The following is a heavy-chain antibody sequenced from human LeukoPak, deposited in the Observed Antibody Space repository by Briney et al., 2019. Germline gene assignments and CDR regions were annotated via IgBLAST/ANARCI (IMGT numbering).Heavy chain of an antibody. D-gene: IGHD3-22*01. Sequence: ASVKVSCKASGYTFTGYYMHWVRQAPGQGLEWMGWINPNSGGTNCAQKFQGRVTMTRDTSISTAYMGLSRLRSDGTAVYYCARDGPTAATYYYDSGGYPRGHMDVWGKGTTVTISS. J-gene: IGHJ6*03. V-gene: IGHV1-2*02. CDR3: ARDGPTAATYYYDSGGYPRGHMDV. CDR1: GYTFTGYY. CDR2: INPNSGGT.